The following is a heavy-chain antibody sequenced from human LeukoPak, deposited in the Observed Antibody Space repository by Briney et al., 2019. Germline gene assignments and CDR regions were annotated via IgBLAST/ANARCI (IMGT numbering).Heavy chain of an antibody. D-gene: IGHD3-3*01. CDR3: AGRADFRSGYYDY. CDR1: GYTFIIYD. Sequence: ASVKVSCKASGYTFIIYDINWVRQATGQGLEWMGWMNPNSGNTGYAQKFQGRVTLTRNTSTSTAYMELSSLRSEDTAVYYCAGRADFRSGYYDYWGQGTLVTVSS. V-gene: IGHV1-8*03. CDR2: MNPNSGNT. J-gene: IGHJ4*02.